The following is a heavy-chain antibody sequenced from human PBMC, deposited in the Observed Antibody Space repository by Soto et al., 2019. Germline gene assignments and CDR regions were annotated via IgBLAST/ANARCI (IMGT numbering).Heavy chain of an antibody. D-gene: IGHD2-2*01. J-gene: IGHJ4*02. V-gene: IGHV3-74*01. CDR3: VRCGASTTCSCDFYN. CDR1: GFSFSGYW. CDR2: LNPNGTCT. Sequence: GGSLRRSCAGSGFSFSGYWLPWVRLAPGKGPVCVSRLNPNGTCTTNADSAKGGFTISRDNAKNTVYLQMNSLRTDDTAVYYCVRCGASTTCSCDFYNWGQGTLVTVAS.